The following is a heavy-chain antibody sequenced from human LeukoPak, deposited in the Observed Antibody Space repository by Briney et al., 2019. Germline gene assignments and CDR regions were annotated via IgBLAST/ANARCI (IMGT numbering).Heavy chain of an antibody. J-gene: IGHJ6*02. CDR3: ATYRFGDYYGMDV. V-gene: IGHV4-59*01. Sequence: SETLSLTCTVSGGSMSSYYWSWIRQPPGKGLEWIGYVYYSGSTNYNPSLKSRVTISVDTTKNQFSLKLSSVTGADTAAYYCATYRFGDYYGMDVWGQGTTVTVSS. CDR2: VYYSGST. D-gene: IGHD3-10*01. CDR1: GGSMSSYY.